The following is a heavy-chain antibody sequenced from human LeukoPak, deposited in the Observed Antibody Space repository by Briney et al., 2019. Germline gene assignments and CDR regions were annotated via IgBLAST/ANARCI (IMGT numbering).Heavy chain of an antibody. V-gene: IGHV4-34*01. D-gene: IGHD7-27*01. CDR3: ARGRKLHPTMGTYYFDY. J-gene: IGHJ4*02. Sequence: SETLSLTCAVSRGSISGHYWNWLRQSPGKGLEWIGDVNHDGSTNYSPSLKSRVTISVDTSNNHFSLNVRSVTAADTAVYFCARGRKLHPTMGTYYFDYWGQGALVTVSS. CDR1: RGSISGHY. CDR2: VNHDGST.